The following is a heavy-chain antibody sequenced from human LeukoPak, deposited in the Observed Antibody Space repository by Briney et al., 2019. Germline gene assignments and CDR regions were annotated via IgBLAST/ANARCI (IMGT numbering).Heavy chain of an antibody. V-gene: IGHV4-59*01. CDR2: IFYSGST. J-gene: IGHJ2*01. D-gene: IGHD6-13*01. Sequence: SETLSLTCTVSGGSISSYYWSWIRQPPGKGLEWIGYIFYSGSTNYNPSLKSRVTISVDTSKNQFSLKLSSVTAADTAVYYCARVYYSNSYDYWYFDLWGRGTLVTISS. CDR1: GGSISSYY. CDR3: ARVYYSNSYDYWYFDL.